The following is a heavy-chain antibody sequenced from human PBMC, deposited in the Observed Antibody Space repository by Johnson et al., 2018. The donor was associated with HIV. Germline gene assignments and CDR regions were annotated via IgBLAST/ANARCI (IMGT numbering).Heavy chain of an antibody. CDR1: GFTFSSYA. J-gene: IGHJ3*02. CDR3: ARFDSGWQWQGLDI. CDR2: ISYDGSNK. D-gene: IGHD6-19*01. Sequence: QVQLVESGGGVVQPGRSLRLSCAASGFTFSSYAMHWVRQAPGKGLEWVAVISYDGSNKYYADYVKGRFNISRDNSKNTLYLQMNSLRAEDTAVYYCARFDSGWQWQGLDIWGQGTMVTVSS. V-gene: IGHV3-30-3*01.